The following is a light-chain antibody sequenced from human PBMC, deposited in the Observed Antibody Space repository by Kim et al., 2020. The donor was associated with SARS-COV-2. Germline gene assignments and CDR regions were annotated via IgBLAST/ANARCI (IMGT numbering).Light chain of an antibody. CDR2: RST. CDR1: SSNIGANYE. Sequence: VTISCSGTSSNIGANYEVHWYQQLPGTAPKLLIYRSTNRASGVPDRFSGSKSGSSASLAITGLQAEDEADYYCQSYDYRLSGSRIFGTGTKVTVL. J-gene: IGLJ1*01. CDR3: QSYDYRLSGSRI. V-gene: IGLV1-40*01.